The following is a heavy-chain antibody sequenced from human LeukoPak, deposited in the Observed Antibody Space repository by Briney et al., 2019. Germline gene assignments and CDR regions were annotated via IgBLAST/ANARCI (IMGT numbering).Heavy chain of an antibody. CDR3: ATKAGPAALDGVDI. CDR1: GRSINSQY. V-gene: IGHV4-59*08. J-gene: IGHJ3*02. D-gene: IGHD2-2*01. Sequence: SETLSLTCTVSGRSINSQYWSWIRQPPGKGVEWIGYLHYRGSTNYNPSLKSRVTISGDTSKNQFSRKLSSVTAAATAVYFCATKAGPAALDGVDICGQGKMVTVSS. CDR2: LHYRGST.